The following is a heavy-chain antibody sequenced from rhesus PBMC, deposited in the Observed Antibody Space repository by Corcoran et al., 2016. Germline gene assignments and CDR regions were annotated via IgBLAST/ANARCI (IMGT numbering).Heavy chain of an antibody. V-gene: IGHV4-169*01. CDR3: ARGYSYSY. CDR2: IYGSGSRT. Sequence: QLQLQESGPGLVKPSETPSVTCAVSGGSISSSYWSWIRQAPGKGLGWIGYIYGSGSRTNYNPSLKSRVTLSVDTSQNQLSLKLSSVTTADTAVYYCARGYSYSYWGQGVLVAVSS. D-gene: IGHD5-36*02. J-gene: IGHJ4*01. CDR1: GGSISSSY.